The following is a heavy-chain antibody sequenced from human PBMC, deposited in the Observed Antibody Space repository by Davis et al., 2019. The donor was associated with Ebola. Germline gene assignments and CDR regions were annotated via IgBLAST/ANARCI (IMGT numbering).Heavy chain of an antibody. D-gene: IGHD1-1*01. V-gene: IGHV3-23*01. J-gene: IGHJ5*02. CDR2: ISGSGGRT. Sequence: GESLKISCAASGFTFTNYVMSWLRQAPGKGLEWVSAISGSGGRTYYADSVKGRFTISRDNSKNTLYLQMNSLRAEDTAIYYCAKYITTSPSRYFDPWGQGTLVTVSS. CDR1: GFTFTNYV. CDR3: AKYITTSPSRYFDP.